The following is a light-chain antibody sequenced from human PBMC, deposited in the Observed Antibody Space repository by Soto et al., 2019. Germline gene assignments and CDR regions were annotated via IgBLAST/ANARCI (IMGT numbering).Light chain of an antibody. Sequence: SYELTQPPSVSVAPGKTARISWGRNNIGTNSVHGYQQKPGQAPVLVIYYDSARPSGIPERFSGSNAGNTATLTISTVEAGDEADYYCQVWDRSSDHRVVFGGGTKLTVL. CDR3: QVWDRSSDHRVV. J-gene: IGLJ2*01. CDR1: NIGTNS. V-gene: IGLV3-21*04. CDR2: YDS.